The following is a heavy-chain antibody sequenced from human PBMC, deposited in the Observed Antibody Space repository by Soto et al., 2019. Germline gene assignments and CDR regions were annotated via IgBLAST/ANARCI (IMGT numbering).Heavy chain of an antibody. CDR2: ISGSGGST. CDR1: GFTFSSYA. D-gene: IGHD6-19*01. CDR3: AKDRKIRSGWYVFDY. Sequence: TGGSLRLSCAASGFTFSSYAMSWVRQAPGKGLEWVSAISGSGGSTYYADSVKGRFTISRDNSKNTLYLQMNSLRAEDTAVYYCAKDRKIRSGWYVFDYWGQGTLVTVSS. V-gene: IGHV3-23*01. J-gene: IGHJ4*02.